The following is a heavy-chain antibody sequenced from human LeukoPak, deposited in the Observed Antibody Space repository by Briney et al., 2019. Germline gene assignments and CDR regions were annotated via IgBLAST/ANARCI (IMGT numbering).Heavy chain of an antibody. J-gene: IGHJ4*02. CDR1: GLTFSKYW. Sequence: PGGSLTLPCAASGLTFSKYWMLWLRQAPGKGLESVSRINTDGTVTTYADSVKGRFTVSRDNADNTMFLQMNSVIDEDTAVYYCATKQWLAPPPDSWGQGTPVTVSS. CDR2: INTDGTVT. CDR3: ATKQWLAPPPDS. D-gene: IGHD6-19*01. V-gene: IGHV3-74*01.